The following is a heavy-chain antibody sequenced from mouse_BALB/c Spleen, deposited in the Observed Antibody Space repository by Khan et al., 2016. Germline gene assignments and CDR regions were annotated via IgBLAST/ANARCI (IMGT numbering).Heavy chain of an antibody. CDR1: CFNIKDTY. CDR3: ARAPPWGYDVWYFDV. Sequence: VQLQQSGAELVKPGASVKLSCTASCFNIKDTYMHWVKQRPEQGLEWIGRIDPANGNTKYDPKFQGKATITADTSSNTAYLQLSSLTSEETAVYYCARAPPWGYDVWYFDVWGAGTTVSVSS. V-gene: IGHV14-3*02. J-gene: IGHJ1*01. D-gene: IGHD2-2*01. CDR2: IDPANGNT.